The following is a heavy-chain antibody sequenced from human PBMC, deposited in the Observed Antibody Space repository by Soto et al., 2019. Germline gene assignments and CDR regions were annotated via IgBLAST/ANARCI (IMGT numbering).Heavy chain of an antibody. CDR2: IYYSGST. CDR3: ARRPYDILTEWYFDH. J-gene: IGHJ4*02. V-gene: IGHV4-39*01. D-gene: IGHD3-9*01. Sequence: SETLSLTCTVSGGSISSSSYYWGWIRQPPGKGLEWIGSIYYSGSTYYNPSLKSRVTISVDTSKNQFSLKLSSVTAADTAVYYCARRPYDILTEWYFDHWGQGTLVTVSS. CDR1: GGSISSSSYY.